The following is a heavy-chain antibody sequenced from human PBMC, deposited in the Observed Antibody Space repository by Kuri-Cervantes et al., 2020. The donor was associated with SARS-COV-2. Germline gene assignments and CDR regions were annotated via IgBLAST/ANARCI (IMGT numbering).Heavy chain of an antibody. CDR1: GFTFSSYA. J-gene: IGHJ4*02. CDR2: ISYDGSNK. Sequence: GESLKISCAASGFTFSSYAMHWVRQAPGKGLEWVAVISYDGSNKYYADPVKGRFTISRDNSKNTLYLQMNSLRAEDTAVYYCARELSRYSGSYSDYWGQGTLVTVSS. CDR3: ARELSRYSGSYSDY. D-gene: IGHD1-26*01. V-gene: IGHV3-30-3*01.